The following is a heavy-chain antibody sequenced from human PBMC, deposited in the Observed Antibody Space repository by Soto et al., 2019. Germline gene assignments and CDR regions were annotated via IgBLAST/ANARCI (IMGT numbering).Heavy chain of an antibody. J-gene: IGHJ6*03. Sequence: QLELQESGPGLVKPSETLALTCKVSGGSFSSHYWSWIRQPPGEGMEWIGYVFYTGSTNYNPSLRSRELISVVAAKNPFSLKLWSVTAADTAVYYCARQNGYYYYLHVWGQGTTVTV. V-gene: IGHV4-59*08. D-gene: IGHD2-8*01. CDR3: ARQNGYYYYLHV. CDR2: VFYTGST. CDR1: GGSFSSHY.